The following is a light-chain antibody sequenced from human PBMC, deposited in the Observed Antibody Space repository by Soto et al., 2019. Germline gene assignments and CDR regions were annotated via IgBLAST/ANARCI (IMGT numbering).Light chain of an antibody. CDR3: QQYGSSPIT. J-gene: IGKJ5*01. Sequence: EIVLTQSAGTLSLSPGERATLPCRASQTVNNNYLAWYQQKPGQAPSLLIYATSSRATGIPDRFSGSGSGTDFSLTISRLEPEDFAVYYCQQYGSSPITFGQGTRLEI. CDR1: QTVNNNY. CDR2: ATS. V-gene: IGKV3-20*01.